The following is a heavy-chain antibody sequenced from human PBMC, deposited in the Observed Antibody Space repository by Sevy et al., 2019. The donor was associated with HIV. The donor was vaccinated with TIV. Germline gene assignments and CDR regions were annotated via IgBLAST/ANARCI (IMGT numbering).Heavy chain of an antibody. D-gene: IGHD3-3*01. CDR1: GGTFSSYA. CDR2: IIPIFGTA. Sequence: ASVKVSCKASGGTFSSYAISWVRQAPGQGLEWMGGIIPIFGTANYAQKFQGRVTITADESTSTAYMELSSLRSEDMAVYYCARYRDTIFGVVIADDAFDIWGQGTMVTVSS. J-gene: IGHJ3*02. CDR3: ARYRDTIFGVVIADDAFDI. V-gene: IGHV1-69*13.